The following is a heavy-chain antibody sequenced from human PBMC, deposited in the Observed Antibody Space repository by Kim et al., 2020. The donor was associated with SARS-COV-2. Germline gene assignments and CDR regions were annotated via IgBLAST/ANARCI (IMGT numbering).Heavy chain of an antibody. CDR2: IYSGGST. Sequence: GGSLRLSCAASGFTVSSNYMSWVRQAPGKGLEWVSVIYSGGSTYYADSVKGRFTISRDNSKNTLYLQMNSLRAADTAVYYCARERLTPTITMVRGVRSYGMDVWGQGTTVTVSS. D-gene: IGHD3-10*01. CDR3: ARERLTPTITMVRGVRSYGMDV. J-gene: IGHJ6*02. CDR1: GFTVSSNY. V-gene: IGHV3-53*01.